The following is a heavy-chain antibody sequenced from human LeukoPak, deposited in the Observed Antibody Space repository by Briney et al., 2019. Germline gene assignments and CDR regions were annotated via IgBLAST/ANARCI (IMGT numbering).Heavy chain of an antibody. Sequence: PGGSLRLSCAASGFTFSSYWMHWVRQAPGKGLVWVSRVNSDESTTRYADSVKGRFTISRDNAKNTLYLQMNSLRAEDTAVYYRARGYYYDNSGPYFDSWGQGTLVTVSS. J-gene: IGHJ4*02. CDR2: VNSDESTT. D-gene: IGHD3-22*01. CDR3: ARGYYYDNSGPYFDS. CDR1: GFTFSSYW. V-gene: IGHV3-74*01.